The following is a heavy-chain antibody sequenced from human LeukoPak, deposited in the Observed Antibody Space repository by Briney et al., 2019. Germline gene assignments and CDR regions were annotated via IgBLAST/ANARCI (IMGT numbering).Heavy chain of an antibody. D-gene: IGHD6-13*01. J-gene: IGHJ6*03. V-gene: IGHV1-46*01. Sequence: ASLKVSCKASGYTFTSYYMHWVRQAPGQGLEWMGIINPSGGSTSYAQKFQGRVTMTRDTSTSTVYMELSSLRSEDTAVYYCARGGIAAPTGDYYYMDVWGKGTTVTVSS. CDR3: ARGGIAAPTGDYYYMDV. CDR2: INPSGGST. CDR1: GYTFTSYY.